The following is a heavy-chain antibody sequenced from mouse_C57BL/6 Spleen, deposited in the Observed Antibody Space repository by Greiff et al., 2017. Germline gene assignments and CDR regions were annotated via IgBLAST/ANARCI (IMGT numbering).Heavy chain of an antibody. Sequence: QVQLKQPGAELVKPGASVKLSCKASGYTFTSYWMHWVKQRPGQGLEWIGMIHPNSGSTNYNEKFKSKATLTVDKSSSTVYMQLSSLTSEDSAVYYCARQGLLREDYWYFDVWGTGTTVTVSS. CDR2: IHPNSGST. J-gene: IGHJ1*03. CDR1: GYTFTSYW. D-gene: IGHD1-1*01. CDR3: ARQGLLREDYWYFDV. V-gene: IGHV1-64*01.